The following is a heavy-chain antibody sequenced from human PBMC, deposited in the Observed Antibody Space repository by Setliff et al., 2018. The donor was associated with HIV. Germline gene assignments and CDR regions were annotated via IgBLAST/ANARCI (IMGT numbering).Heavy chain of an antibody. J-gene: IGHJ4*02. CDR3: ANMQWASNAWYSFDY. D-gene: IGHD6-19*01. V-gene: IGHV3-23*01. CDR1: GFTFSSYA. CDR2: VGAVGAPT. Sequence: SLRLSCAASGFTFSSYAMTWVRQAPGKGLEWVSTVGAVGAPTHYAESVKGRFTISKDNSRDTLYLQMSSLREEDTAVYYCANMQWASNAWYSFDYWGQGALVTVSS.